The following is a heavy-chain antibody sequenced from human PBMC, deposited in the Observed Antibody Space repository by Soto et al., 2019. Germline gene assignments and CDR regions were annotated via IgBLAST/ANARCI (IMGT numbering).Heavy chain of an antibody. CDR2: INDRGSI. J-gene: IGHJ2*01. CDR1: GGSFSGXX. V-gene: IGHV4-34*01. D-gene: IGHD3-9*01. CDR3: ARESHDILTGPPWVWYFDL. Sequence: QVQLQQWGAGPLRPLETLSLTCGVSGGSFSGXXWXXXXXXXXKGLEWIGEINDRGSINYNPSLKSLVSISVDTSKNHYSLNLRSVTAADTAVYYCARESHDILTGPPWVWYFDLWGRGTLVTVSS.